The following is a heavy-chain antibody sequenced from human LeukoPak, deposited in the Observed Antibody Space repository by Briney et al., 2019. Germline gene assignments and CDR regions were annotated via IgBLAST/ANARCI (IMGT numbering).Heavy chain of an antibody. Sequence: SVKVSCKASGGTFSSYAISWVRQAPGQGPEWMGRIIPILGIANYAQKFQGRVTITADKSTSTAYMELSSLRSEDTAVYYCARVGSSSVNYWGQGTLVTVSS. CDR2: IIPILGIA. CDR3: ARVGSSSVNY. D-gene: IGHD6-6*01. J-gene: IGHJ4*02. CDR1: GGTFSSYA. V-gene: IGHV1-69*04.